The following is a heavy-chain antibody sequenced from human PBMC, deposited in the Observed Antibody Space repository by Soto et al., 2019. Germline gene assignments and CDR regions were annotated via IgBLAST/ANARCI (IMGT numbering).Heavy chain of an antibody. CDR1: GFTFSSYA. J-gene: IGHJ4*02. Sequence: GGSLRLSCAASGFTFSSYAMSWVRQAPGKGLEWVSAISGSGGSTYYADSVKGRFTISRDNSKNTLYLQMNSLRAEDTAVYYCAKDPLGYGDYAPFDYWGQGTLVTVSS. V-gene: IGHV3-23*01. CDR3: AKDPLGYGDYAPFDY. CDR2: ISGSGGST. D-gene: IGHD4-17*01.